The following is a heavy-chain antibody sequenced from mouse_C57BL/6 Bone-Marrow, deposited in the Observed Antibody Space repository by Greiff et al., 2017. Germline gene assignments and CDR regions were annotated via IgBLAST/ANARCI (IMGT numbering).Heavy chain of an antibody. CDR2: LYPRDGST. J-gene: IGHJ1*03. CDR1: GYTFTSYD. Sequence: VQLKESGPELVKPGASVKLSCKASGYTFTSYDINWVKQRPGPGLEWIGWLYPRDGSTKYNEKFTGKATLTVDTSSSTAYMELHSLTSEDSAVYFGARLELDGSSGDWYFDVWGTGTTVTVSS. V-gene: IGHV1-85*01. D-gene: IGHD1-1*01. CDR3: ARLELDGSSGDWYFDV.